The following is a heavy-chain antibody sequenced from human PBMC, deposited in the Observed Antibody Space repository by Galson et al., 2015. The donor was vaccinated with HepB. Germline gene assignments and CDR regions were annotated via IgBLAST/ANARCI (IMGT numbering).Heavy chain of an antibody. CDR3: ATSLGAFDLPFRGVIGF. CDR1: GGSINKSGW. CDR2: IFHSGGT. V-gene: IGHV4-4*02. J-gene: IGHJ4*02. Sequence: LTCAVSGGSINKSGWWTWFRQPPGKGLEWIGEIFHSGGTTYSPSLKSRVTISLDKSQNQFFLNLTSVTAADTATYYCATSLGAFDLPFRGVIGFWGQGTLVTVSS. D-gene: IGHD3-16*02.